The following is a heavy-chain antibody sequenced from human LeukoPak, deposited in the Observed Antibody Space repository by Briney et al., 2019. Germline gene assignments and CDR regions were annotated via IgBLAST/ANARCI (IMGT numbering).Heavy chain of an antibody. Sequence: ASVKVSCKTSGYTFTAYYLNWVRQAPGQGLEWMGWINPNTGDTNYAQKFQGRVTMTRDTSISTAHMELSSLRSDDTAVYYCARDTAATKDAFDIWGQGTMVTVSS. CDR3: ARDTAATKDAFDI. CDR2: INPNTGDT. CDR1: GYTFTAYY. V-gene: IGHV1-2*02. J-gene: IGHJ3*02. D-gene: IGHD1-14*01.